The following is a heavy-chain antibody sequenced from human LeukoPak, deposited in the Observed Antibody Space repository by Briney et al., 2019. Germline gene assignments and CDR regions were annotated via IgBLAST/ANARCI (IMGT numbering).Heavy chain of an antibody. Sequence: GGSLRLSCAASGFTFDEFAIHWVRQAPGKGLGWVSGLSWNSGSISYADSVKGRFTISRDNAKNSLYLQMNSLRAEDTALYYCAKDRVNDLYYYYRMDVWGQGTTVTVSS. D-gene: IGHD3-3*01. CDR1: GFTFDEFA. J-gene: IGHJ6*02. CDR3: AKDRVNDLYYYYRMDV. CDR2: LSWNSGSI. V-gene: IGHV3-9*01.